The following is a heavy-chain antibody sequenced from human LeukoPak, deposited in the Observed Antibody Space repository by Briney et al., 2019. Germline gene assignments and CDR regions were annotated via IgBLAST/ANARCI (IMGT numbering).Heavy chain of an antibody. V-gene: IGHV4-59*01. CDR3: ARVRRGYSYNDY. CDR1: GGSISSYY. J-gene: IGHJ4*02. CDR2: IYYSGST. Sequence: PSETLSLTCTVSGGSISSYYWSWIRQPPGKGLEWIGYIYYSGSTNCNPSLKSRVTISVDTSKNQFSLKLSSVTAADTAVYYCARVRRGYSYNDYWGQGTLVTVSS. D-gene: IGHD5-18*01.